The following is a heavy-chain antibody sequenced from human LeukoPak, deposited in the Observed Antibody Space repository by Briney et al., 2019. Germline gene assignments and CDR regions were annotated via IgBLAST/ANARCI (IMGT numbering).Heavy chain of an antibody. CDR1: GFTFSSYA. D-gene: IGHD5-12*01. CDR2: ISGSGGST. Sequence: GGSLRLSCAASGFTFSSYAMSWVRQAPGKGLEWVSAISGSGGSTYYAESVKGRFTISRDNSKNTLYLQMNSLRAEDTAVYYCAKDLYGYVSNWFDPWGQGTLVTVSS. V-gene: IGHV3-23*01. J-gene: IGHJ5*02. CDR3: AKDLYGYVSNWFDP.